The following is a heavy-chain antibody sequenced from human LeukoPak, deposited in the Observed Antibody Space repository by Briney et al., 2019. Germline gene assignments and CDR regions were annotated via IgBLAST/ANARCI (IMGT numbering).Heavy chain of an antibody. D-gene: IGHD1-26*01. CDR2: IYHSGST. V-gene: IGHV4-30-2*01. CDR3: ARPQNNSGSYNYFQH. J-gene: IGHJ1*01. Sequence: SETLSLTCTVSGGSISSVGYYWSWIRQPPGKGLEWIGYIYHSGSTNYNPSLKSRVTISVDTSKNQFSLKLSSVTAADTAVYYCARPQNNSGSYNYFQHWGQGTLVTVSS. CDR1: GGSISSVGYY.